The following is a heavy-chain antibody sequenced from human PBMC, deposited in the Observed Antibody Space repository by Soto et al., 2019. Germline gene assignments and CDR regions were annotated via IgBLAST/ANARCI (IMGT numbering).Heavy chain of an antibody. CDR1: GFTFSSYS. CDR2: ISSSTI. Sequence: EVQLVESGGGLVQPGGSLRLSCAASGFTFSSYSMNWVRQAPGKGLEWVSCISSSTIYYADSVKGRFTISRDNAKNSLYLQMNSLRDEDTAVYYCAREGGSYNWFDPWGQGTLVTVSS. V-gene: IGHV3-48*02. CDR3: AREGGSYNWFDP. D-gene: IGHD3-10*01. J-gene: IGHJ5*02.